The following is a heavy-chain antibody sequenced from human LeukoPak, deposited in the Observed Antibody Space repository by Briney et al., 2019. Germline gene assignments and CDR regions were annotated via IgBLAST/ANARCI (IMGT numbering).Heavy chain of an antibody. J-gene: IGHJ6*02. V-gene: IGHV4-34*01. CDR1: GGSFSGYY. CDR2: INHSGST. D-gene: IGHD6-13*01. CDR3: ARERSDIAAAVYYYYYGMDV. Sequence: TPSETLSLTCAVCGGSFSGYYWSWIRQPPGKGLEWIGEINHSGSTNYNPSLKSRVTISVDTSKNQFSLKLSSVTAADTAVYYCARERSDIAAAVYYYYYGMDVWGQGTTVTVSS.